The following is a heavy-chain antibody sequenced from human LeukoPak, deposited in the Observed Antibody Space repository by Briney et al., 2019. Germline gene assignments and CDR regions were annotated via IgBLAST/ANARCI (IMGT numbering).Heavy chain of an antibody. CDR3: AREATIFGVVIMWKGYFNY. J-gene: IGHJ4*02. Sequence: SETLSLTCTVSGGSISSSSYYWGWIRQPPGKGLEWIGSIYYSGSTYYNPSLKSRVTMSVDTSKNQFSLKLSSVTAADTAVYYCAREATIFGVVIMWKGYFNYWGQGTLVTVSS. V-gene: IGHV4-39*07. D-gene: IGHD3-3*01. CDR1: GGSISSSSYY. CDR2: IYYSGST.